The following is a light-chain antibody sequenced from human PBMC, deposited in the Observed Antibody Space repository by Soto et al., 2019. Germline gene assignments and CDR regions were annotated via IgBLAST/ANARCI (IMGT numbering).Light chain of an antibody. CDR3: HQYNIWPPLI. CDR2: GAS. V-gene: IGKV3-15*01. Sequence: EIVMTQSPATLSVSPGESATLSCRASQSVRSNLAWYQQKRGQPPRLLIYGASTRATGVPARFSGSGSGTEFTLTISSLQSEDFADYYCHQYNIWPPLIVGGGTKVEIK. CDR1: QSVRSN. J-gene: IGKJ4*01.